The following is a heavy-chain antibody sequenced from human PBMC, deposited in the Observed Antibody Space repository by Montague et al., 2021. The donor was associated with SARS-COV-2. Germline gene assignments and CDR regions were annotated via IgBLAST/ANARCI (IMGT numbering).Heavy chain of an antibody. D-gene: IGHD2-21*01. CDR3: ARARTALIEVVNEFDY. CDR1: GGSISSGSYY. V-gene: IGHV4-31*03. Sequence: TLSLTCTVSGGSISSGSYYWSWNRQHPGKGLEWNGYIYYSGSSYYNPSLKSRVTISVDTSKNQFSLRLSSVTAADTAVYYCARARTALIEVVNEFDYWGQGTLVTVSS. J-gene: IGHJ4*02. CDR2: IYYSGSS.